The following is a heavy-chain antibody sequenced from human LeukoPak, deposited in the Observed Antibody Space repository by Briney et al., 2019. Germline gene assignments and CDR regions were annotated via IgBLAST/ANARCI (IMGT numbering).Heavy chain of an antibody. CDR2: IYYSGST. V-gene: IGHV4-39*07. CDR1: GGSISSSSYY. D-gene: IGHD3-16*01. CDR3: ARGPGYDYVWGSYDY. J-gene: IGHJ4*02. Sequence: SETLSLTCTVSGGSISSSSYYWGWIRQPPGKGLEWIGSIYYSGSTYYNPSLKGRVTISVDTSKNQFSLKLSSVTAADTAVYYCARGPGYDYVWGSYDYWGQGTLVTVSS.